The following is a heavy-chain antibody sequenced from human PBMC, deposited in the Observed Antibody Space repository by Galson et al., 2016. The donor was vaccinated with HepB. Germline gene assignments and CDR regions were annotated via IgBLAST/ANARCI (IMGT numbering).Heavy chain of an antibody. CDR2: MNPGKGTT. J-gene: IGHJ4*02. D-gene: IGHD4/OR15-4a*01. CDR3: ARGGGELTIVASGALSH. CDR1: GYTFIHYG. V-gene: IGHV1-3*01. Sequence: SVKVSCKASGYTFIHYGVYWVRQAPGQRLEWRGWMNPGKGTTRTAPRFQDRVTITSDTSASTVYMKLSSLRSEDTAVYYCARGGGELTIVASGALSHWGQGTLVTVSS.